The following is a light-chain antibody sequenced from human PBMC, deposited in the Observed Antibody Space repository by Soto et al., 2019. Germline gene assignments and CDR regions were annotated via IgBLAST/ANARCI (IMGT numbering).Light chain of an antibody. CDR1: QSVSSN. CDR2: GAS. J-gene: IGKJ3*01. Sequence: EIVMTQSPATLSVSPGERATLSCRSSQSVSSNLAWYQQKPGQAPRLLIYGASTRATGIPARFSGSGSGTEFTLTISSLQPEDSATYYCLQHNSYPLTFGPGTKVDIK. V-gene: IGKV3-15*01. CDR3: LQHNSYPLT.